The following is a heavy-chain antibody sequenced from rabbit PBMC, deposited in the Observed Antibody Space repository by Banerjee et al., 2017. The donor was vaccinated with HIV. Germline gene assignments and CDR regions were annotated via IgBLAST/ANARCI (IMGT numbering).Heavy chain of an antibody. CDR2: INRGGRI. CDR3: ARLYADSSGSLNL. D-gene: IGHD8-1*01. J-gene: IGHJ4*01. V-gene: IGHV1S7*01. CDR1: GFDFSSYY. Sequence: QLKESGGGLVQPGGSLKLSCKASGFDFSSYYMSWVRQAPGKGLEWIGWINRGGRISYASWVNGRFTISGDNAQNTLYLQLNSLTAAYTATYFCARLYADSSGSLNLWGPGTLVTVS.